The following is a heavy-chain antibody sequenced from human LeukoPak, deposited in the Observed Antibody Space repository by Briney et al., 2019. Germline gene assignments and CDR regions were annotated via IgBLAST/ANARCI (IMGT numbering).Heavy chain of an antibody. Sequence: PGGSLRLSCAASGFTFSSYSMNWVRQAPGKGLEWVSSISSSSSYIYYADSVKGRFTISRDNAKNSLYLQMNSLRAEDTAVYYCARGYKVKTKELRYFDCWGQGTLVTVSS. CDR3: ARGYKVKTKELRYFDC. J-gene: IGHJ4*02. CDR2: ISSSSSYI. CDR1: GFTFSSYS. D-gene: IGHD1-7*01. V-gene: IGHV3-21*01.